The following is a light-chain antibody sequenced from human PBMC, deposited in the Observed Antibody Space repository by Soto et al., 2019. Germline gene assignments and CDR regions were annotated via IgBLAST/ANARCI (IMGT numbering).Light chain of an antibody. J-gene: IGKJ2*01. CDR3: QHYRTSPKT. CDR1: QSVTSSY. V-gene: IGKV3-20*01. Sequence: IVLTQSPGILSLSPGDRATLSCRASQSVTSSYLAWYQQKPGQAPRLLIYGASTRATGISDRFSGSGSGTDFTLTISRLEPEDFAAYYCQHYRTSPKTFGQGTKLEIK. CDR2: GAS.